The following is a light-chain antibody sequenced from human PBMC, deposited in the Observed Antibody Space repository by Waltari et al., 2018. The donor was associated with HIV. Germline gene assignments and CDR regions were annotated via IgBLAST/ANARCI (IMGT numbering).Light chain of an antibody. CDR3: CSYAGSSTLL. J-gene: IGLJ2*01. Sequence: QSALTQPASASGSPGQSITISCPGTSNDVGRYNLFSWYQHHPGKAPKLLIFEVTKRPSGVSNRFSASKSGNTASLTISGLQAEDEADYYCCSYAGSSTLLFGGGTKLSVL. CDR1: SNDVGRYNL. V-gene: IGLV2-23*02. CDR2: EVT.